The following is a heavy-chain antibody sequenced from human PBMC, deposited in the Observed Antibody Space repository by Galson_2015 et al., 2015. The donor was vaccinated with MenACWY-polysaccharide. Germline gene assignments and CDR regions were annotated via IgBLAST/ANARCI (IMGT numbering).Heavy chain of an antibody. V-gene: IGHV1-69*04. D-gene: IGHD3-10*01. J-gene: IGHJ4*02. Sequence: SVKVSCKASGGTFSSYAISWVRQAPGQGLEWMGRIIPILGIANYAQKFQGRVTITADKSTSTAYMELSSLRSEDTAVYYCARPGGGKYYGSGSEWDYWGQGTLVTVSS. CDR3: ARPGGGKYYGSGSEWDY. CDR2: IIPILGIA. CDR1: GGTFSSYA.